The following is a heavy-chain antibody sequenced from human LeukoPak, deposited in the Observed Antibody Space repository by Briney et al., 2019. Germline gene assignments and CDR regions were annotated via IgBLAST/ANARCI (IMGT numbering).Heavy chain of an antibody. Sequence: SETLSLTCAVYGGSFSGYYWSWIRQPPGKGLEWIGEINHSGSTNYNPSLKSRVTISVDTSKNQFSLKLSSVTAADTAVYYCARDNPKNDYIWGSYRSWFDPWGQGTLVTVSS. D-gene: IGHD3-16*02. CDR2: INHSGST. CDR3: ARDNPKNDYIWGSYRSWFDP. CDR1: GGSFSGYY. J-gene: IGHJ5*02. V-gene: IGHV4-34*01.